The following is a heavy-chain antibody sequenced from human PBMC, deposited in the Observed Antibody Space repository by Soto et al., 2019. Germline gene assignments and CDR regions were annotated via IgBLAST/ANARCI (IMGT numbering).Heavy chain of an antibody. Sequence: QVHLVESGGGVVQPGRSLRLSCAASGFTFSNNGMHWVRQAPGKGLEWMGVISYEGSEKYYAGSVKGRFTISRDNSKNRLYLQIDTLRAEDTAIYYCVKDTGAAAGFDYWGQGILVTVSS. CDR3: VKDTGAAAGFDY. J-gene: IGHJ4*02. CDR1: GFTFSNNG. V-gene: IGHV3-30*18. D-gene: IGHD6-25*01. CDR2: ISYEGSEK.